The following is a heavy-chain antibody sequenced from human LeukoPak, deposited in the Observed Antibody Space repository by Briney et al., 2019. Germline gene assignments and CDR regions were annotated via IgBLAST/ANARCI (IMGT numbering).Heavy chain of an antibody. D-gene: IGHD6-13*01. Sequence: LSLTCTVSGGSINNYYWSWIRQPPGKGLEWVPYISSSGNSIYYADSVKGRFTISRDNAKNSLYLQMSSLRAEDMAVYYCARGRFGSCWGQGTLVTVSS. CDR3: ARGRFGSC. CDR2: ISSSGNSI. V-gene: IGHV3-11*04. CDR1: GGSINNYY. J-gene: IGHJ1*01.